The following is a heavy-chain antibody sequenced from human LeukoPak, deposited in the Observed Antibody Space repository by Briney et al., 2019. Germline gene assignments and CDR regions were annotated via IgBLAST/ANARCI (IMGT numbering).Heavy chain of an antibody. V-gene: IGHV3-23*01. D-gene: IGHD1-26*01. CDR1: GFTFSSYA. J-gene: IGHJ4*02. Sequence: GGSLRLSCAASGFTFSSYAMSWVRQAPGKGLEWVSAISGSGGSTYYADSVKGRFTISRDNFKNTLYLQMNSLRAEDTAVYYCAKDGGSGSYEKNYWGQGTLVTVSS. CDR3: AKDGGSGSYEKNY. CDR2: ISGSGGST.